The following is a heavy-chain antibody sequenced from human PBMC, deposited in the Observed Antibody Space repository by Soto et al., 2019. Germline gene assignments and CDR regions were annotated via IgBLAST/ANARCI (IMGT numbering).Heavy chain of an antibody. J-gene: IGHJ4*02. CDR1: GGTFSNYA. CDR2: IIPIFGSA. CDR3: ASPDLFFSTKGSSRSYFDY. Sequence: QAQLMQSGAEVKEPGSSVKVSCKASGGTFSNYAFSWVRQTYGLGLEWLGGIIPIFGSANYAQKLQDRVTITANESTITVYMDLMSLKFYYTALYYFASPDLFFSTKGSSRSYFDYWGQGTLVTVSS. V-gene: IGHV1-69*01. D-gene: IGHD4-17*01.